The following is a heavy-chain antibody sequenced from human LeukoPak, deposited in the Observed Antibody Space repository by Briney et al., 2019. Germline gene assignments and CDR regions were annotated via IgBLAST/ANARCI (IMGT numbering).Heavy chain of an antibody. Sequence: SVKVSCKASGDTFSTYTISWVRQAPGQGLEWMGGIVPIFGTGNYAQKFQGRVTITADKSTSTAYMELSSLRAEDTAVYYCARDLSGYDYWGQGTLVTVSS. J-gene: IGHJ4*02. CDR1: GDTFSTYT. D-gene: IGHD5-12*01. CDR3: ARDLSGYDY. V-gene: IGHV1-69*06. CDR2: IVPIFGTG.